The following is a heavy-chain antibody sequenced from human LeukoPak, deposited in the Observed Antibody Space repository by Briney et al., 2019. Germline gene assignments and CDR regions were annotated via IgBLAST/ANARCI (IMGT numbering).Heavy chain of an antibody. CDR3: AKGGAGYSSGWYVY. D-gene: IGHD6-19*01. J-gene: IGHJ4*02. V-gene: IGHV3-23*01. Sequence: GGSLRLSCAASGFTFSSYAMSWVRQAPGKGLEWVSAISGSGGSTYYADSVKGRFTISRDNSKNTLYLQMNSLRAEDTAVYYCAKGGAGYSSGWYVYWGQGTLVTVSS. CDR2: ISGSGGST. CDR1: GFTFSSYA.